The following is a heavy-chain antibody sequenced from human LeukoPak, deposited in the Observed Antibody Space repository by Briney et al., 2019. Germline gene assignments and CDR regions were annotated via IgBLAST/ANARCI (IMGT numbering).Heavy chain of an antibody. J-gene: IGHJ5*02. CDR2: IYYSGST. V-gene: IGHV4-59*08. CDR1: GGSISSYY. D-gene: IGHD3-10*01. CDR3: ARRSDYYGPGSPMGWFDP. Sequence: PSETLSLTCTASGGSISSYYWSWIRQPPGKGLEWIGYIYYSGSTNYNPSLKSRVTISVDTSKNQFSLKLSSVTAADTAVYYCARRSDYYGPGSPMGWFDPWGQGTLVTVSS.